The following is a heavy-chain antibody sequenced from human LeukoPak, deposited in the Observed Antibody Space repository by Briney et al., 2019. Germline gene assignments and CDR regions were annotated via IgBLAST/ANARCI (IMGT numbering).Heavy chain of an antibody. CDR2: ISWNSGSI. V-gene: IGHV3-9*01. D-gene: IGHD1-26*01. J-gene: IGHJ4*02. CDR3: AKEKRARLVGATTSPFDY. CDR1: GFTFDDYA. Sequence: GRSLRLSCAASGFTFDDYAMHWVRQAPGKGLEWVSGISWNSGSIGYADSVKGRFTISRDNAKNSLYLQMNSLRAEDTALYYCAKEKRARLVGATTSPFDYWGQGTLVTVSS.